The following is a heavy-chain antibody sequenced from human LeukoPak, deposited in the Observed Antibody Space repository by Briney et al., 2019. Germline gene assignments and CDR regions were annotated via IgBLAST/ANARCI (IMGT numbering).Heavy chain of an antibody. V-gene: IGHV3-21*01. CDR2: ISSSSSYI. J-gene: IGHJ6*02. Sequence: GGSLRLSCAASGFTFSSYSMNWVRQAPGKGLEWVSSISSSSSYIYYADSVKSRFTISRDNAKNSLYLQMNSLRAEDTAVYYCARDGSAADYDYVWGSYRRNYYYYGMDVWGQGTTVTVSS. CDR1: GFTFSSYS. D-gene: IGHD3-16*02. CDR3: ARDGSAADYDYVWGSYRRNYYYYGMDV.